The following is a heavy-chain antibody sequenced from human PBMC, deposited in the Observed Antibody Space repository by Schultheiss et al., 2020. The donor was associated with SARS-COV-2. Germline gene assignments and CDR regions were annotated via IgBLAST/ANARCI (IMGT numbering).Heavy chain of an antibody. CDR3: ARSTAWSDNWFDP. CDR2: INPNSGGT. V-gene: IGHV1-2*06. D-gene: IGHD2-8*02. Sequence: ASVKVSCKASGYTFTGYYMHWVRQAPGQGHEWMGRINPNSGGTNYAQKLQGRVTMTRDTSISTAYMELSSLTSDDTAIYFCARSTAWSDNWFDPWGQGTLVTVSS. J-gene: IGHJ5*02. CDR1: GYTFTGYY.